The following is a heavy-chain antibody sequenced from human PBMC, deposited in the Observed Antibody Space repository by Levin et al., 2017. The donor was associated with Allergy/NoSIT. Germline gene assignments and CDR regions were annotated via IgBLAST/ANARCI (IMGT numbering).Heavy chain of an antibody. CDR3: TSTPPGYCSGGSCYSGLGYFDY. CDR1: GFTFSGSA. V-gene: IGHV3-73*01. J-gene: IGHJ4*02. D-gene: IGHD2-15*01. CDR2: IRSKANSYAT. Sequence: GGSLRLSCAASGFTFSGSAMHWVRQASGKGLEWVGRIRSKANSYATAYAASVKGRFTISRDDSKNTAYLQMNSLKTEDTAVYYCTSTPPGYCSGGSCYSGLGYFDYWGQGTLVTVSS.